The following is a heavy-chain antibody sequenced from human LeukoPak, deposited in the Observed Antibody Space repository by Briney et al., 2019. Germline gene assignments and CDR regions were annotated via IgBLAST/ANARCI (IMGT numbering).Heavy chain of an antibody. V-gene: IGHV4-38-2*02. CDR1: GYSISSGYY. J-gene: IGHJ3*01. CDR2: IYYSGST. Sequence: SETLSLTCTVSGYSISSGYYWGWIRQPPGKGLEWIGSIYYSGSTYYNPSLKSRVTISVDTSKNQFSLKLSSVTAADTAVYYCARGDLRWGQGTMVTVSS. CDR3: ARGDLR.